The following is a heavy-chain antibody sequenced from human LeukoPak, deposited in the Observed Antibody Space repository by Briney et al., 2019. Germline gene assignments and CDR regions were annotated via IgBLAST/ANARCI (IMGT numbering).Heavy chain of an antibody. D-gene: IGHD1-26*01. CDR1: GFSFSGRW. Sequence: PGGSLRLSCAASGFSFSGRWLSWVRQAPGKGLEWVANIKQDGSAKFHVDSVKGRFTISRDNAKKSLYLQMNSLRGEDTAVYYCATHGQWAFDYWGQGTLVTVSS. J-gene: IGHJ4*02. V-gene: IGHV3-7*01. CDR3: ATHGQWAFDY. CDR2: IKQDGSAK.